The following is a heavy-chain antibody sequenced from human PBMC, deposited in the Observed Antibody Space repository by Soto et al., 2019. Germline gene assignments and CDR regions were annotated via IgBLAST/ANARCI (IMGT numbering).Heavy chain of an antibody. D-gene: IGHD3-22*01. CDR2: IKQDGSEK. Sequence: GGSLRLSCAASGFTFSSYWMSWVRQAPGKGLEWVANIKQDGSEKCYVDSVKGRFTISRDNAKNSLYLQMNSLRAEDTAVYYCARDRGGVIVVVITEGAFDIWGQGTRVTVSS. V-gene: IGHV3-7*01. J-gene: IGHJ3*02. CDR3: ARDRGGVIVVVITEGAFDI. CDR1: GFTFSSYW.